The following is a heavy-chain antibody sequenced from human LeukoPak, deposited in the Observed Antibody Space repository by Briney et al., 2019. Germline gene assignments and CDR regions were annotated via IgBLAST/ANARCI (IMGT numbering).Heavy chain of an antibody. Sequence: GGSLRLSCAASGFTFSSYWMSWVRQAPGKGLEWVANIKQDGSEKYYVDSVKGRFTISRDNSENRLSLQMDSLRAEDTAVYFCAKDTTAWWYHRAYMNVWGKGTTVTVSS. V-gene: IGHV3-7*03. J-gene: IGHJ6*03. CDR3: AKDTTAWWYHRAYMNV. D-gene: IGHD2-15*01. CDR2: IKQDGSEK. CDR1: GFTFSSYW.